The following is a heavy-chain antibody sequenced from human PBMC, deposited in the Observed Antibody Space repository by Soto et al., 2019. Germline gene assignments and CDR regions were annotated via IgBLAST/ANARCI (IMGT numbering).Heavy chain of an antibody. J-gene: IGHJ4*02. D-gene: IGHD1-1*01. Sequence: GGSLRLSCAASGFTFGASALQWVRQASGKGLEWVSSISSSTSYIYYADSVKGRFTISRDNAKNSLYLQMNSLRAEDTAVYYCARDRRDAYNFDYWGQGTLVTVSS. CDR3: ARDRRDAYNFDY. CDR2: ISSSTSYI. CDR1: GFTFGASA. V-gene: IGHV3-21*01.